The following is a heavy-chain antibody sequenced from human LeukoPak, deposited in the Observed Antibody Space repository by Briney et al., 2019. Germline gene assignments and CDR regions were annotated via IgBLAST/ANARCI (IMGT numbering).Heavy chain of an antibody. V-gene: IGHV1-2*02. CDR2: INPNSGGT. J-gene: IGHJ6*03. Sequence: ASVKVSCKASGYTFTGYYMHWVRQAPGQGLEWMGWINPNSGGTNYAQKFQGRVTMTRDTSISTAYMELSRLRSDDTAVYYCARASDGYSYGYYYYYYMDVWGKGTTVTISS. CDR1: GYTFTGYY. D-gene: IGHD5-18*01. CDR3: ARASDGYSYGYYYYYYMDV.